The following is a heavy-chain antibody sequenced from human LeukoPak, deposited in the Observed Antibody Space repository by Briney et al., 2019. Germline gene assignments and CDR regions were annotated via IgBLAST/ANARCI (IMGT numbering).Heavy chain of an antibody. D-gene: IGHD1-26*01. J-gene: IGHJ4*02. CDR1: DGSISSSNW. CDR2: IYHSGST. CDR3: ARTGIVGATDFDY. V-gene: IGHV4-4*02. Sequence: PSETLSLTCAVSDGSISSSNWWSWVRQPPGKGLEWIGEIYHSGSTNYNPSLKSRVTMSVDTSKNQFSLKLSSVTAADTAVYYCARTGIVGATDFDYWGQGTLVTVSS.